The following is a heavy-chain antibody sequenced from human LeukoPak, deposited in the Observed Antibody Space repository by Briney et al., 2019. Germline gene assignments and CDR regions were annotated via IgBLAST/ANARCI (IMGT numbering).Heavy chain of an antibody. V-gene: IGHV3-23*01. D-gene: IGHD3-9*01. Sequence: GGSLRLSRAASGFTFSSYAMSWVRQAPGKGLEWVSAISGSGGSTYYADSVKGRFTISRDNSKNTLYLQMNSLRAEDTAVYYCAKGGDILTGYYTYLFDYWGQGTLVTVSS. CDR1: GFTFSSYA. CDR2: ISGSGGST. J-gene: IGHJ4*02. CDR3: AKGGDILTGYYTYLFDY.